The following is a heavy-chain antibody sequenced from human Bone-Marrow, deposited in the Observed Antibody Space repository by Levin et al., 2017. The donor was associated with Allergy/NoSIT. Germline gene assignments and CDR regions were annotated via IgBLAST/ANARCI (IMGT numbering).Heavy chain of an antibody. CDR2: MNPNSGNT. Sequence: ASVKVSCKASGYTFTNYDINWVRQATGQGPEWMGWMNPNSGNTGYAQKFQGRVTMTRDTSISTAYMELSSLRSEDTAVYYCAKTICSNGVCDGFGYWGQGTLVTVSS. CDR3: AKTICSNGVCDGFGY. J-gene: IGHJ4*02. D-gene: IGHD2-8*01. V-gene: IGHV1-8*01. CDR1: GYTFTNYD.